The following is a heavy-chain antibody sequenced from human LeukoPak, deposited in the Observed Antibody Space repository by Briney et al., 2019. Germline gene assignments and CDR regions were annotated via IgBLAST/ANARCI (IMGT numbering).Heavy chain of an antibody. CDR3: VRDDGHHWFDF. J-gene: IGHJ4*02. D-gene: IGHD1-1*01. V-gene: IGHV3-11*01. CDR1: GFIFSDYY. Sequence: GGSLRLSCGASGFIFSDYYMSWIRQAPGKGLEWISYISSSGTPKYYADSVKGRFTISRDNAKKSLFLQMNSLRDEDAAVYYCVRDDGHHWFDFWGQGTLVTVSS. CDR2: ISSSGTPK.